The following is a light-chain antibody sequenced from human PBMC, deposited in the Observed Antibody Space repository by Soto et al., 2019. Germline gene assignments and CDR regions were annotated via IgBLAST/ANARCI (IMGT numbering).Light chain of an antibody. Sequence: DIQMTQSPSTLSESVGDTVTITCRASQNINNCFAWYQQKPGKAPKLLIYKASSLESGVPSKFSGSGSGTEFTLTISGLQPDDFATYYCQQYDTFSHTFGQGTKLEIK. J-gene: IGKJ2*01. CDR2: KAS. V-gene: IGKV1-5*03. CDR1: QNINNC. CDR3: QQYDTFSHT.